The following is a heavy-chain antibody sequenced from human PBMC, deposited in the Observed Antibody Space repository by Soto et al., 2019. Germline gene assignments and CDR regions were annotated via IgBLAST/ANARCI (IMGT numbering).Heavy chain of an antibody. Sequence: SETLSLTCTVSGGSVSSGSYYWSWIRQPPGKGLEWVGYIYYSGSTNYNTSLKSRVTISVDTSKNQFSLKLSSVTAADTAVYYCASGIAAAGKGVDYWGQGTLVPVSS. J-gene: IGHJ4*02. D-gene: IGHD6-13*01. CDR2: IYYSGST. CDR1: GGSVSSGSYY. CDR3: ASGIAAAGKGVDY. V-gene: IGHV4-61*01.